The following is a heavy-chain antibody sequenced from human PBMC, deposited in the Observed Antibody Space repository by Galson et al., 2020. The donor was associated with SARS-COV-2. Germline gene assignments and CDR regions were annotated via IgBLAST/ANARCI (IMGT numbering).Heavy chain of an antibody. CDR2: ISAYNGNT. CDR1: GYTFTSYG. CDR3: ARWFGVVIIPHYYYYMDV. J-gene: IGHJ6*03. V-gene: IGHV1-18*01. D-gene: IGHD3-3*01. Sequence: ASVKVSCKASGYTFTSYGISWVRQAPGQGLEWMGWISAYNGNTNYAQKLQGRVTMTTDTSTSTAYMELRSLSSDDTAVYYCARWFGVVIIPHYYYYMDVWGKGITVTVSS.